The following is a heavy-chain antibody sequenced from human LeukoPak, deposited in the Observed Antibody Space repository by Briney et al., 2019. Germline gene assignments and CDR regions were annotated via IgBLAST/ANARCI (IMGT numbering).Heavy chain of an antibody. V-gene: IGHV4-39*07. CDR3: ARDLTGENYYDSSGYYHYYYYYGMDV. CDR2: IYYSGST. CDR1: GGSISSISSNNYH. Sequence: SETLSLTCIVSGGSISSISSNNYHWGWIRQPPGKGLEWIGSIYYSGSTYYNPSLKSRVTISVDTSKNQFSLKLSSVTAADTAVYYCARDLTGENYYDSSGYYHYYYYYGMDVWGQGTTVTVSS. D-gene: IGHD3-22*01. J-gene: IGHJ6*02.